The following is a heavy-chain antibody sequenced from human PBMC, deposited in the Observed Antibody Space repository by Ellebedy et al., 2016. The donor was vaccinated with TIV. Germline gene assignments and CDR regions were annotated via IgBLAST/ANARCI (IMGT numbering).Heavy chain of an antibody. CDR3: FRNLNWFDP. CDR1: GSTFTTHW. CDR2: IYPHDSDT. V-gene: IGHV5-51*01. Sequence: KVSCKGFGSTFTTHWIGWVRQKPGEGLELMGHIYPHDSDTKYSPSFEGQVIMSADKSISTVYLQWSSLKDSDSGIYYCFRNLNWFDPWGQGTPVIVSS. J-gene: IGHJ5*02.